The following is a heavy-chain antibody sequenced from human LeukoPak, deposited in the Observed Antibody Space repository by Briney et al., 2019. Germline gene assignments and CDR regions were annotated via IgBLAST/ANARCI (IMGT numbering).Heavy chain of an antibody. CDR1: GFTFSNAW. CDR3: AREINDFWSGYSRCFDY. V-gene: IGHV3-7*01. Sequence: GGSLRLSCAASGFTFSNAWMNWVRQAPGKGLEWVANIKQDGSEKYYVDSVKGRFTISRDNAKNSLYLQMNSLRAEDTAVYYCAREINDFWSGYSRCFDYWGQGTLVTVSS. D-gene: IGHD3-3*01. CDR2: IKQDGSEK. J-gene: IGHJ4*02.